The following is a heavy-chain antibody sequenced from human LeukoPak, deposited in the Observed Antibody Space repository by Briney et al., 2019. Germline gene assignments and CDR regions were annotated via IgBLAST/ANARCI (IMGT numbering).Heavy chain of an antibody. CDR3: AKDGAWLRFDD. V-gene: IGHV3-23*01. D-gene: IGHD5-12*01. Sequence: GGSLRLSCAASGFTLSSYGMSWVRQAPGKGLEWVSVISGSGASTYYADSVKGRFTISRDNSKNTLYLQMNSLRAEDTAVYYCAKDGAWLRFDDWGQGILVTVSS. J-gene: IGHJ4*02. CDR2: ISGSGAST. CDR1: GFTLSSYG.